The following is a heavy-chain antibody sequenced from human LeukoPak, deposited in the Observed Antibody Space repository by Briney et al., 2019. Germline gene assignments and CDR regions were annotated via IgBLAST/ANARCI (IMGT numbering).Heavy chain of an antibody. J-gene: IGHJ4*02. V-gene: IGHV3-11*06. Sequence: LSLTCAVYGGSFSAYYWSWIRQPPGKGLEWVSSISSSSSYIYYADSVKGRFTISRDNAKNSLYLQMNSLRAEDTAVYYCARAPAAAGISGGDYWGQGTLVTVSS. CDR1: GGSFSAYY. D-gene: IGHD6-13*01. CDR3: ARAPAAAGISGGDY. CDR2: ISSSSSYI.